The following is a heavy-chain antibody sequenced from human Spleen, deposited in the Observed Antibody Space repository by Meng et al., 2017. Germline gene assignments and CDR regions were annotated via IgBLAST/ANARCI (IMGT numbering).Heavy chain of an antibody. Sequence: GGSLRLSCQGVGYIFGNYWIAWVRQMPGRGLEWMGIIYPGDSDARYSPSFQGQVTISADKSLNTAYLHRTSLKASDTAIYFCARPSRPAGNAPYSLDVWGQGTTVTVSS. J-gene: IGHJ6*02. V-gene: IGHV5-51*01. CDR1: GYIFGNYW. CDR3: ARPSRPAGNAPYSLDV. D-gene: IGHD2-15*01. CDR2: IYPGDSDA.